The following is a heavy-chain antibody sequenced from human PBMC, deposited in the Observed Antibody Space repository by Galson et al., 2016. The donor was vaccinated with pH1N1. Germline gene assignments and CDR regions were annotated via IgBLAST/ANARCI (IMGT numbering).Heavy chain of an antibody. CDR2: ISSSGSFI. CDR1: GFTFSDYN. V-gene: IGHV3-21*01. J-gene: IGHJ4*02. Sequence: SLRLSCAASGFTFSDYNMNWVRQAPGNGLEWVSSISSSGSFIYYADSLKGRVTISRDNAANSFFLQMNSLTPEDTALYFCARVVGMSSAPNVYWGQGVPVIVS. D-gene: IGHD6-13*01. CDR3: ARVVGMSSAPNVY.